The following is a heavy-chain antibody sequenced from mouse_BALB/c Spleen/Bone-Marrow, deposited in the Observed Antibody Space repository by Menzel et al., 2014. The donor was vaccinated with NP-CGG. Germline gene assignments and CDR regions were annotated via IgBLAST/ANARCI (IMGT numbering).Heavy chain of an antibody. Sequence: EVMLVESGGGLVQPGGSLKLSCATSGFTFSDYYMYWVRQAPEKRLEWVAYISNGGGSTYYPDTVKGRFTISRDNAKNTLYLQMSRLNSEDTAMYYCARHNYDETWFAYWGQGTLVTVSA. CDR3: ARHNYDETWFAY. D-gene: IGHD2-4*01. CDR1: GFTFSDYY. CDR2: ISNGGGST. J-gene: IGHJ3*01. V-gene: IGHV5-12*02.